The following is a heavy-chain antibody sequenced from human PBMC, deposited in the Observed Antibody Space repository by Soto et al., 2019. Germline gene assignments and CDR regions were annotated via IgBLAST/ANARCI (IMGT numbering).Heavy chain of an antibody. CDR2: ISYDGSIK. Sequence: AGGSLRLSCAASGFTFRNYGMHWVRQAPGKGLEWVAVISYDGSIKYYADSVQGRFTISRDNSKNTLYLQMNSLRAEDTAVYFCAKIGGYYYDSSGFSNWDYWGQGTLVTVSS. J-gene: IGHJ4*02. V-gene: IGHV3-30*18. CDR3: AKIGGYYYDSSGFSNWDY. CDR1: GFTFRNYG. D-gene: IGHD3-22*01.